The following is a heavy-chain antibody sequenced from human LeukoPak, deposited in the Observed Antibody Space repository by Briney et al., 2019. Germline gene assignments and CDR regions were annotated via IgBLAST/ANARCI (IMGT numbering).Heavy chain of an antibody. V-gene: IGHV3-48*01. Sequence: GGSLRLSCAASGFTFSSYSMNWVRQAPGKGLEWVSYISSSSSTIYYADSVKGRFTVSRDNAKNSLYLQMDSLRAEDTAIYYCARGLHSRLYDSSVYYPYWGQGTLVTVSS. CDR3: ARGLHSRLYDSSVYYPY. D-gene: IGHD3-22*01. CDR1: GFTFSSYS. J-gene: IGHJ4*02. CDR2: ISSSSSTI.